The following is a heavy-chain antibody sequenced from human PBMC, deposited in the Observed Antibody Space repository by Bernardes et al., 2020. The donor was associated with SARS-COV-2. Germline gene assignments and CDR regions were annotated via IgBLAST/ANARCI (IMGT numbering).Heavy chain of an antibody. V-gene: IGHV3-49*04. CDR3: TRGPGGYPFDY. J-gene: IGHJ4*02. CDR1: GFTFGDYA. D-gene: IGHD3-22*01. Sequence: GGSLSLSGTASGFTFGDYAMSWVGQAPGKGLEWVGFIRSKAYGGTTEYAASVKGRFTISRDDSKSIAYLQMNSLKTEDTAVYYCTRGPGGYPFDYWGQGTLVTVSS. CDR2: IRSKAYGGTT.